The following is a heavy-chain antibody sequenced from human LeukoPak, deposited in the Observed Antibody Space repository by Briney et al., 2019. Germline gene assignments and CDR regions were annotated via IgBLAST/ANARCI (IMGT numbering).Heavy chain of an antibody. V-gene: IGHV3-21*01. CDR2: ISSSSSYI. CDR1: GFTFSSYS. D-gene: IGHD6-25*01. J-gene: IGHJ1*01. CDR3: ARDRAGQQRLEFQH. Sequence: GGSLRLSCAASGFTFSSYSMNWVRQAPGKGLEWVSSISSSSSYIYYADSVKGRFTISRDNAKNSLYLQMNSLRAEDTAVYYCARDRAGQQRLEFQHWGQGILVTVSS.